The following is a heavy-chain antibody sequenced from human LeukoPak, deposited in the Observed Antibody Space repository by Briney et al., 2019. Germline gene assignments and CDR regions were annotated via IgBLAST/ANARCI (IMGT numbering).Heavy chain of an antibody. V-gene: IGHV3-53*01. Sequence: GGSLRLSCAASGFTVSSNYMSWVRQAPGKGLEWVSVIYSGGSTYYADPVKGRFTISRDNSKNTLYLQMNSLRDEDTAVYYCARDAIPQGYSYGHGYWGQGTLVTVSS. D-gene: IGHD5-18*01. J-gene: IGHJ4*02. CDR2: IYSGGST. CDR1: GFTVSSNY. CDR3: ARDAIPQGYSYGHGY.